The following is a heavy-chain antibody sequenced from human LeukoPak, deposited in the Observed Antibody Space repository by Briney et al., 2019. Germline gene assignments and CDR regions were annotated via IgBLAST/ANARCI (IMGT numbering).Heavy chain of an antibody. J-gene: IGHJ4*02. D-gene: IGHD1/OR15-1a*01. CDR1: GYTFNSYD. Sequence: ASVKVSCKASGYTFNSYDINWVRQATGQGLEWMGWMNPNSGNTGYAQKFQGRVTMTRNTSISTAYMELSSLRSEDTAVYYCARAVPGGTDFGYWGQGTLVTVSS. CDR2: MNPNSGNT. CDR3: ARAVPGGTDFGY. V-gene: IGHV1-8*01.